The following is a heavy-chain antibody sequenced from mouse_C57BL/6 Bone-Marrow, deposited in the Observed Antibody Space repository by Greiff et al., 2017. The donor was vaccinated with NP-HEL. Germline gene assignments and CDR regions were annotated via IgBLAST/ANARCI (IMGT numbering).Heavy chain of an antibody. V-gene: IGHV5-2*01. J-gene: IGHJ2*01. CDR2: INSDGGST. Sequence: EVHLVESGGGLVQPGESLKLSCESNEYEFPSHDMSWVRKTPEKRLELVAAINSDGGSTYYPDTMERRFIISRDNTKKTLYLQMSSLRSEDTALYYCASLYDGYYGGDYWGQGTTLTVSS. D-gene: IGHD2-3*01. CDR1: EYEFPSHD. CDR3: ASLYDGYYGGDY.